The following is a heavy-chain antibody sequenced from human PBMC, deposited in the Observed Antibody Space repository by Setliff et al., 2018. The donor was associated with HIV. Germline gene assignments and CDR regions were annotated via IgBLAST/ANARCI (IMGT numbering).Heavy chain of an antibody. V-gene: IGHV3-30*04. CDR3: ARSRAAGFDY. D-gene: IGHD6-13*01. CDR1: GFTFSSYA. Sequence: GGSLRLSCAASGFTFSSYAMHWVRQATGKGLEWVAVISYDGSNKYYADSVKGRFTISRDNAKNSLYLQMNSLRAEDTAVYYCARSRAAGFDYWGQGTLVTVSS. J-gene: IGHJ4*02. CDR2: ISYDGSNK.